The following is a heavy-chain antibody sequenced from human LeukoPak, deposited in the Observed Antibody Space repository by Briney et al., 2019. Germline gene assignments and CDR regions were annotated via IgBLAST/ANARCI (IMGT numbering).Heavy chain of an antibody. J-gene: IGHJ3*02. D-gene: IGHD5-24*01. CDR2: ISSSSSYI. Sequence: PGGSLRLSCAASGFTFTNAWMSWVRQAPGKGLEWVSSISSSSSYIYYADSVKGRFTISRDNAKNSLYLQMNSLRAEDTAVYYCARDRRDGYNLGDFDAFDIWGQGTMVTVSS. CDR1: GFTFTNAW. V-gene: IGHV3-21*01. CDR3: ARDRRDGYNLGDFDAFDI.